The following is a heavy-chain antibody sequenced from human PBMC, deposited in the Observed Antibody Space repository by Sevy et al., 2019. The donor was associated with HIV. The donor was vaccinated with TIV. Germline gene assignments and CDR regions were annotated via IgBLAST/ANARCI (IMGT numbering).Heavy chain of an antibody. CDR3: AREAWRAFDI. D-gene: IGHD1-1*01. V-gene: IGHV3-48*02. Sequence: GGSLRLSCAASGFTFSSYSMNWVRQAPGKGLEWVSYISSSSSTIYYADSVKGRFTISRDNAKNLLYLQMNSLRDEDTAVYYCAREAWRAFDIWGQGTMVTVSS. CDR1: GFTFSSYS. J-gene: IGHJ3*02. CDR2: ISSSSSTI.